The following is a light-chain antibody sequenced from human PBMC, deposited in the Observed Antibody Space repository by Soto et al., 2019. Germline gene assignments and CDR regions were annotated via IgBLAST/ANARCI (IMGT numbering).Light chain of an antibody. Sequence: EILMTRSPATLSVSPGERATLSCRASQSVSSTLAWYQQKPGQAPRLLIYGTSTRATGIPARFSGSGSGTEFTLTISSLQSEDFAVYYCQQYNTWPRTFGQGTKVEIK. CDR3: QQYNTWPRT. V-gene: IGKV3D-15*01. CDR2: GTS. J-gene: IGKJ1*01. CDR1: QSVSST.